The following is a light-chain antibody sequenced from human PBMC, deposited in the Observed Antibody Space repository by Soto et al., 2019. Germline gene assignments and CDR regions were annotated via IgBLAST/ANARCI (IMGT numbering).Light chain of an antibody. V-gene: IGLV1-44*01. Sequence: QSVLTKPPSASGTPGQRVTISCSGTYSNVGSNVVNWYQQVPGAAPKLVIYSNDRRPSGVPDRFFGSKSGASASLAISGLQTEDEADYYCAAWDDSLIALLFGGGTKLTVL. CDR2: SND. CDR3: AAWDDSLIALL. J-gene: IGLJ3*02. CDR1: YSNVGSNV.